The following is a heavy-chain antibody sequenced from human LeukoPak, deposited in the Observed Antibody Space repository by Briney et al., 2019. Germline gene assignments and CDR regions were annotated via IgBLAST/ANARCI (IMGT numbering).Heavy chain of an antibody. D-gene: IGHD2-2*01. CDR3: TREGRFKAQHLFDY. CDR1: GFTFSSTG. CDR2: IPYDGSQN. Sequence: GGSLRLSCTASGFTFSSTGMHWVRQAPGKGLEWVAGIPYDGSQNSYADSVKGRFSISRDNSKSALYLQLSSLRPEDTAVYYCTREGRFKAQHLFDYWGQGTMVTVSS. J-gene: IGHJ4*02. V-gene: IGHV3-30*03.